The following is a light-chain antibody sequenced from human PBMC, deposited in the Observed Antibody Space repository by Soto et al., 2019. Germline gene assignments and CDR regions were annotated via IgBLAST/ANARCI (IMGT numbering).Light chain of an antibody. Sequence: EIVLTQSPGTLSLPPGERATLSCRASQSVSSAHLAWYQQKPGQAPRLLIYGASSRATGIPDRFSGSGSGTDFTLTISRLEPEDFAVYYCQQYGSSRTFGQGTKVEIK. CDR2: GAS. CDR3: QQYGSSRT. V-gene: IGKV3-20*01. J-gene: IGKJ1*01. CDR1: QSVSSAH.